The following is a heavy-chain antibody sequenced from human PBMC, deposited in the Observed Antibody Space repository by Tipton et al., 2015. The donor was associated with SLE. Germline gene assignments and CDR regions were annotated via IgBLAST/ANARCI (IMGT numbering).Heavy chain of an antibody. Sequence: LRLSCTVSGGSISSSSYYWGWIRQPPGKGLEWIGSIYYSGSTYYNPSLKSRVTMSVDTSKNQFSLKLSSVTAADTAVYYCARQGYYYGMDVWGQGTTVTVSS. CDR1: GGSISSSSYY. V-gene: IGHV4-39*01. CDR2: IYYSGST. CDR3: ARQGYYYGMDV. J-gene: IGHJ6*02.